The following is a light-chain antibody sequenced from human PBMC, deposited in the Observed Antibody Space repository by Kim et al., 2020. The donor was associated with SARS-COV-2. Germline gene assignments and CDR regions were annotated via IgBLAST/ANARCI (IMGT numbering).Light chain of an antibody. Sequence: DIQITQFPSSLSASVGDRVTITCRASQDISNSLAWYQQKPGKVPQVLIYAASTSQSGVPSRFSCSGSGTDFTHTIGSLQTGDVASYYFQKYNSDPWTFGPGTKVDIK. CDR3: QKYNSDPWT. CDR2: AAS. CDR1: QDISNS. J-gene: IGKJ1*01. V-gene: IGKV1-27*01.